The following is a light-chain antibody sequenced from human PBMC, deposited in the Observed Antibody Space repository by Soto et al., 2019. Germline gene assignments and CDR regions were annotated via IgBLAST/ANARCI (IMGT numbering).Light chain of an antibody. CDR1: QSVSSS. V-gene: IGKV3-11*01. CDR2: DAS. J-gene: IGKJ4*01. CDR3: XXXSNWPLS. Sequence: EIVLTQSPVTLSLSPGERATLSCRASQSVSSSLAWYQQKPGQAPRLLIYDASNRATGIPARFSGSGSETDFNLTVSSLEPXXXXVXYXXXXSNWPLSFGGGTKVEIK.